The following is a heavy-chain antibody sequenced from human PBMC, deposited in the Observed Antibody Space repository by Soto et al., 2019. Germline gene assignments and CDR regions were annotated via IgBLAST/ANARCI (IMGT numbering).Heavy chain of an antibody. CDR3: ARSSSEVELEGWFDP. CDR1: GYTFTSYG. D-gene: IGHD1-7*01. V-gene: IGHV1-18*04. Sequence: QVQLVQSGAEVKKPGASVKVSCKASGYTFTSYGISWVRQAPGQGLEWMGWISAYNGNTNYAQKLQGRVTRTTDTSASTAYMELRSLRSDDTDVYYCARSSSEVELEGWFDPWGQGTLVTVSS. CDR2: ISAYNGNT. J-gene: IGHJ5*02.